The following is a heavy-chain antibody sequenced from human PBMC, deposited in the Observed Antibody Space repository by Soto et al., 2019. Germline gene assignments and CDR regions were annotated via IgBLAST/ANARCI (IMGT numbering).Heavy chain of an antibody. CDR2: IYYSGSA. Sequence: QLQLQESGPGLVKPSETLSLTCTVSGGSISSSTYYWGWIRQPPGKGLEWIGMIYYSGSAYYNPDLKSRVTISIDTSKNQFSLRLSSVTAADTAVYYCSRHGVDYGDYSSYYYYGMDVWCRGTTVTVSS. CDR3: SRHGVDYGDYSSYYYYGMDV. CDR1: GGSISSSTYY. D-gene: IGHD4-17*01. J-gene: IGHJ6*02. V-gene: IGHV4-39*01.